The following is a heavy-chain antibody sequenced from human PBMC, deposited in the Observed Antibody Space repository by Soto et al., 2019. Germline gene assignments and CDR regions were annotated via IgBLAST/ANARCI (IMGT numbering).Heavy chain of an antibody. CDR1: GFTFDDYA. CDR2: ISRNSGSI. CDR3: AKDEDYDILTGVFDS. D-gene: IGHD3-9*01. J-gene: IGHJ4*02. Sequence: GGSLRLSCAASGFTFDDYAMHWVRQAPGKGLEWVSGISRNSGSIGYADSVKGRFTISRDNAKNSLYLQMNSLRAEDTALYYCAKDEDYDILTGVFDSWGQGTLVPVSS. V-gene: IGHV3-9*01.